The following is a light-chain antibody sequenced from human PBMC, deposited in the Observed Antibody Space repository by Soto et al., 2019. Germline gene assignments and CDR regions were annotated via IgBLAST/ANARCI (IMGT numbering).Light chain of an antibody. CDR3: QQRSNWPRRT. CDR1: QSVSSY. V-gene: IGKV3-11*01. J-gene: IGKJ2*02. Sequence: EIVLTQSPATLSLSPGERATLSCRASQSVSSYLAWYQQKPGQAPRLLIYDASNRATGIPARFSGSGSGTDFTLTIISLEPEDFAVYYCQQRSNWPRRTFGQGTKLEIK. CDR2: DAS.